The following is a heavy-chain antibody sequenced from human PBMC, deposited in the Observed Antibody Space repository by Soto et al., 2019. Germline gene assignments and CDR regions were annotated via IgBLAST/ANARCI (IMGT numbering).Heavy chain of an antibody. CDR1: GYTFTSYG. Sequence: ASVKVSCKASGYTFTSYGISWVRQAPGQGLEWMGWISAYNGNTNYAQKLQGRVTMTTDTSTSTAYMELRSLRSDDTAVYYCARDQGNWVYYYYYGMDVWGQGTTVTVSS. D-gene: IGHD7-27*01. V-gene: IGHV1-18*01. J-gene: IGHJ6*02. CDR3: ARDQGNWVYYYYYGMDV. CDR2: ISAYNGNT.